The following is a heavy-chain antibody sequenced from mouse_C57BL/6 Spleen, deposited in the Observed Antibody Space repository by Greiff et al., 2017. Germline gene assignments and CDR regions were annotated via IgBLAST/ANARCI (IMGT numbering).Heavy chain of an antibody. V-gene: IGHV1-53*01. CDR3: ARGGNYGDYYAMDD. CDR1: GYTFTGYW. D-gene: IGHD2-1*01. CDR2: INPRNGGT. J-gene: IGHJ4*01. Sequence: VQLQQPGTELVKPGASVKLSCKASGYTFTGYWMPWVKQRPGQGLEWIGNINPRNGGTNYNEKFKSKATLTADKSSTTAYMQLSSLTSEDSAVYYCARGGNYGDYYAMDDWGQGTSVTVSS.